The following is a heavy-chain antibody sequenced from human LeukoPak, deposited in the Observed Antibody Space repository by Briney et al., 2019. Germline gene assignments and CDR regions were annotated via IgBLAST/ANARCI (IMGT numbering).Heavy chain of an antibody. CDR3: ARDPSGCYLDY. J-gene: IGHJ4*02. V-gene: IGHV3-21*01. D-gene: IGHD1-26*01. CDR1: GFTFSSYN. CDR2: ISSGNSII. Sequence: GGSLRLSCAASGFTFSSYNMNWVRQAPGKGLEWVSFISSGNSIIYYADSVKGRFTISRDNAKNSLYLQMNNLRAEDTAVYYCARDPSGCYLDYWGQGTLVTVSS.